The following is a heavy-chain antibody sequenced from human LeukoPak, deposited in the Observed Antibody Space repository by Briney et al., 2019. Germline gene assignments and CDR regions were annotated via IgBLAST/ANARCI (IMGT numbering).Heavy chain of an antibody. CDR1: GFTFDDYA. CDR2: ISSSSSYI. CDR3: ARDRLERIAALPFDY. D-gene: IGHD6-6*01. Sequence: GGSLRLSCAASGFTFDDYAMHWVRQAPGKGLEWVSSISSSSSYIYYADSEKGRFTISRDNAKNSLYLQMNSLRAEDTAVYYCARDRLERIAALPFDYWGQGTLVTVSS. V-gene: IGHV3-21*01. J-gene: IGHJ4*02.